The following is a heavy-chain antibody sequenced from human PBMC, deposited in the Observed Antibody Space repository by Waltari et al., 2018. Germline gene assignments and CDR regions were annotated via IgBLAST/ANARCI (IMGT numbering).Heavy chain of an antibody. V-gene: IGHV3-7*01. CDR3: VTYPVIGGYWYMDV. D-gene: IGHD2-15*01. CDR2: IKEDGGHD. J-gene: IGHJ6*03. Sequence: DVHLVVSGGVFVQPGCSLSLSGAPPGFTFITYRMSWARQAPGKGLEWVANIKEDGGHDHYVDSVKGRFTVSRDNAKSSVYLHMSSLRAEDTAVYYCVTYPVIGGYWYMDVWGKGTTVTVSS. CDR1: GFTFITYR.